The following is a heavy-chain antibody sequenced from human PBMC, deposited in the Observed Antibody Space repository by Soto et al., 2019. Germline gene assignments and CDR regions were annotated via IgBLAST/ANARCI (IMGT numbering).Heavy chain of an antibody. CDR2: ISGSGATT. Sequence: GGSLRLSCVASGFTFSSHAMSWVRQAPGKGVEWVSVISGSGATTIYADSVKGRFTISRDNSKNTLYLQMISTRAEDTAVYYCAKWGQGFITMAPYSYGMEVWGQGTTVTVSS. J-gene: IGHJ6*02. CDR3: AKWGQGFITMAPYSYGMEV. V-gene: IGHV3-23*01. CDR1: GFTFSSHA. D-gene: IGHD3-10*01.